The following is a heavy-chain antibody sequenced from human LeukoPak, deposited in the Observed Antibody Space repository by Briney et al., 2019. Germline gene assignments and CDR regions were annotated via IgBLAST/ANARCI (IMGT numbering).Heavy chain of an antibody. D-gene: IGHD3-9*01. CDR1: GFTFSSDA. J-gene: IGHJ4*02. CDR3: ASPLYYDILTGYSSGDY. V-gene: IGHV3-66*01. CDR2: IYSGGST. Sequence: GGSLRLSCAASGFTFSSDAMSWVRQAPGKGLEWVSVIYSGGSTYYADSVKGRFTISRDNSKNTLYLQMNSLRAEDTAVYYCASPLYYDILTGYSSGDYWGQGTLVTVSS.